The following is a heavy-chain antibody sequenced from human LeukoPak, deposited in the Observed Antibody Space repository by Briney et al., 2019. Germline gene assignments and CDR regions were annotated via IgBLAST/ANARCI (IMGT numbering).Heavy chain of an antibody. J-gene: IGHJ4*02. Sequence: ASVKVSCKASGGTFSSYAISWVGQAPGQGLEWMGGIIPIFGTANYAQKFQGRVTITADESTSTAYMELSSLRSEDTAVYYCARERGMATMYYFDYWGQGTLVTVSS. D-gene: IGHD5-24*01. CDR2: IIPIFGTA. CDR3: ARERGMATMYYFDY. V-gene: IGHV1-69*01. CDR1: GGTFSSYA.